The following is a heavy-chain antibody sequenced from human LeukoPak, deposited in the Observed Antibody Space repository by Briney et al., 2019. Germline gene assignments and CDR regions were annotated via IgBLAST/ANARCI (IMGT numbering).Heavy chain of an antibody. CDR1: GYTFSIYG. CDR2: ISAHTGNS. D-gene: IGHD3-3*01. CDR3: ARDGKGRYDFRENDH. J-gene: IGHJ4*02. V-gene: IGHV1-18*01. Sequence: GASVKVSCKASGYTFSIYGITWVRQAPGQGLEWMGWISAHTGNSDYAQKFQNRVTMTIDTSTSTAYMELRSLGSDDTAVYYCARDGKGRYDFRENDHWGQGTLVTVSS.